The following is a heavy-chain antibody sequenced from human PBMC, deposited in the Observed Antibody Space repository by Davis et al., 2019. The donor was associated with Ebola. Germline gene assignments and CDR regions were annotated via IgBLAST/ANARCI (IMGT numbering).Heavy chain of an antibody. Sequence: ETLSLTCAVYGWSFIGYYWSWIRQPPGKGLEWVGRINSKTDGGTSDYAAPVKGRFTISRDDSKNTLYLQMNSLKTEDTAVYYCTTGGTYYYGSGSYYPPNDYWGQGTLVTVSS. CDR2: INSKTDGGTS. V-gene: IGHV3-15*01. D-gene: IGHD3-10*01. CDR3: TTGGTYYYGSGSYYPPNDY. J-gene: IGHJ4*02. CDR1: GWSFIGYY.